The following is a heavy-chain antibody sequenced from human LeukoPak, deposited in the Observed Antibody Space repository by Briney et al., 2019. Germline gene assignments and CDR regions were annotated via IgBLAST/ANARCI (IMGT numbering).Heavy chain of an antibody. CDR2: INHSGST. J-gene: IGHJ4*02. CDR3: AFRRYYYDSSGYFDH. Sequence: PSETLSLTCAVYGGSFSGYYWSWIRQPPGKGLEWIGEINHSGSTNYNPSLKSRVTISVDTSKNQFSLKLSSVTAADTAVYYCAFRRYYYDSSGYFDHWGQGTLVTVSS. V-gene: IGHV4-34*01. CDR1: GGSFSGYY. D-gene: IGHD3-22*01.